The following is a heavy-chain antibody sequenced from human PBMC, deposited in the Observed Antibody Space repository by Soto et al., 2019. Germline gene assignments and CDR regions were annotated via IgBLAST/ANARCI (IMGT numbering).Heavy chain of an antibody. CDR3: ARELVIGDNWFDP. V-gene: IGHV4-30-4*01. CDR1: GGSISSGDYY. Sequence: SETLSLTCTVSGGSISSGDYYWSWIRQPPGKGLEWIGYIYYSGSTYYNPSLKSRVTISVDTSKNQFSLKLSSVPAADTAVYYCARELVIGDNWFDPWGQGTLVTVSS. D-gene: IGHD2-21*01. J-gene: IGHJ5*02. CDR2: IYYSGST.